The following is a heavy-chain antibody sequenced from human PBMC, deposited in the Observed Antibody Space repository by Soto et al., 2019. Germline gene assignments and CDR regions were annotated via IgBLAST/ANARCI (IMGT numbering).Heavy chain of an antibody. V-gene: IGHV3-7*01. CDR2: IKQDGSEK. J-gene: IGHJ4*02. Sequence: GGSLRLSCAASGFTFSSYWMSWVRQAPGKGLEWVANIKQDGSEKYYVDSVKGRSTISRDNAKNSLYLQMNSLRAEDTAVYYCARTRYCSSTSCYHFDYWGQGTLVTVSS. CDR1: GFTFSSYW. CDR3: ARTRYCSSTSCYHFDY. D-gene: IGHD2-2*01.